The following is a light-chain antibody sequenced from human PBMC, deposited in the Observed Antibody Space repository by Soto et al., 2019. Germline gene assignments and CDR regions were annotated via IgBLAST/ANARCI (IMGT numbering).Light chain of an antibody. CDR2: GAS. CDR1: QSVSSNY. CDR3: QQYGRSPWT. J-gene: IGKJ1*01. V-gene: IGKV3-20*01. Sequence: EIVLTQSPGTLSLSPGERATLSCRASQSVSSNYLARYQQRHGQAPSLLIYGASSRATGIPDRFSGSGSGTDFTLTISRLEPADFAVYYCQQYGRSPWTFGQGTKVDIK.